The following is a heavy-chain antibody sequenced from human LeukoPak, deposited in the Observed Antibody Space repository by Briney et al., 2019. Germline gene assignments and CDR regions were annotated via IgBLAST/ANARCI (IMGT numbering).Heavy chain of an antibody. V-gene: IGHV4-59*01. CDR3: ARWGRPNFDY. CDR1: GGSIRGYS. D-gene: IGHD7-27*01. J-gene: IGHJ4*02. Sequence: SETLSLTCTVSGGSIRGYSWSWLRQPPGKGLEWIGYTSDSGSTYYNPSLMTRITISLDTSKNQFSLKLSSATAADTAVYYCARWGRPNFDYWGQGTLVTVSS. CDR2: TSDSGST.